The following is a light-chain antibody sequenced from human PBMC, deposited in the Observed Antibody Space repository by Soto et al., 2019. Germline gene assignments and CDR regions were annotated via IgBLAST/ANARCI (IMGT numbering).Light chain of an antibody. Sequence: EIVMTQSPATLSVSPGERATLSCRASQSVSSNLAWYQQKPGQAPRLLIYGASTRATGIPARFSGSGSGTEFTLTISSLXSEDFAVYYCQQYNNWPPFTFGPGTKVDIK. CDR3: QQYNNWPPFT. J-gene: IGKJ3*01. V-gene: IGKV3-15*01. CDR2: GAS. CDR1: QSVSSN.